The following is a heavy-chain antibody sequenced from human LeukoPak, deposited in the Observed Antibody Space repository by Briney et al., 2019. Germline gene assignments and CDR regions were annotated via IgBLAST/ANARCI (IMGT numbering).Heavy chain of an antibody. Sequence: SETLPITCTVAGGSISSYYWSWLLQPAGEGLECIGRSYTSGSTTYNPSLRRRVTMSVDTSKNQFPLNLSSVTAADTAVYYCARVFRGYLHGMDVWGQGTTVTVSS. J-gene: IGHJ6*02. CDR2: SYTSGST. D-gene: IGHD6-25*01. CDR3: ARVFRGYLHGMDV. V-gene: IGHV4-4*07. CDR1: GGSISSYY.